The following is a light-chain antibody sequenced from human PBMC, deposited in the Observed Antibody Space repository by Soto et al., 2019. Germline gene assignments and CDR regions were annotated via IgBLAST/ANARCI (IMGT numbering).Light chain of an antibody. CDR2: GAS. Sequence: EIVMTQSPATLSVSPGERATLSCRASQSVSSNLAWYQQKPGQAPRLLIYGASTRAAGIPARFSGSGSGTDFTLTISSLQSEDFAVYYCQQYNNWPLTFGPGTKVDIK. J-gene: IGKJ3*01. CDR1: QSVSSN. V-gene: IGKV3-15*01. CDR3: QQYNNWPLT.